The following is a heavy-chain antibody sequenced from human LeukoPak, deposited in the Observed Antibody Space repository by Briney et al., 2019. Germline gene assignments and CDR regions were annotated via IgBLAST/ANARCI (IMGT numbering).Heavy chain of an antibody. CDR3: ARPGGYGVQPLDF. CDR2: ISSFSGTI. V-gene: IGHV3-48*01. J-gene: IGHJ4*02. Sequence: GRTLRLSCAASGFTSGVTFSNYGMSWVRQAPGKGLEWVSYISSFSGTINYADSVKGRFTISRDNAKNSLYLQMNSLRAEDTAVYYCARPGGYGVQPLDFWGQGTLVTVST. CDR1: GFTSGVTFSNYG. D-gene: IGHD5-12*01.